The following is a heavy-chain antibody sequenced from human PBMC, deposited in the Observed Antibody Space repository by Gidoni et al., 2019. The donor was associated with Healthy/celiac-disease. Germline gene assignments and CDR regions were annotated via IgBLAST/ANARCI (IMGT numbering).Heavy chain of an antibody. J-gene: IGHJ1*01. V-gene: IGHV3-53*01. Sequence: EVQLVASGGGLIQPGGSLRLSCAAPGFTVRSNYMSWVRQAPGKGLEWVSVIYSGGSTYYADSVKGRFTISRDNSKNTLYLQMNSLRAEDTAVYYCARGDTAMVGAEYFQHWGQGTLVTVSS. CDR1: GFTVRSNY. CDR3: ARGDTAMVGAEYFQH. D-gene: IGHD5-18*01. CDR2: IYSGGST.